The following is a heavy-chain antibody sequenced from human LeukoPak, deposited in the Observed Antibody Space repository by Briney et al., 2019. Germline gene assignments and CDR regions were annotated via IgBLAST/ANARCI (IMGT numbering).Heavy chain of an antibody. CDR2: INASRGSK. CDR3: ARSMDRGTMVRGVEKYYFDY. D-gene: IGHD3-10*01. V-gene: IGHV1-46*01. Sequence: ASVKVSCKASGYTFTSYYMHWVRQAPGQGLEWMGIINASRGSKTYAQKFQRRVTMTRDTSTSTVYMELSSLRSEDTAVYYCARSMDRGTMVRGVEKYYFDYWGQGTLVTVFS. CDR1: GYTFTSYY. J-gene: IGHJ4*02.